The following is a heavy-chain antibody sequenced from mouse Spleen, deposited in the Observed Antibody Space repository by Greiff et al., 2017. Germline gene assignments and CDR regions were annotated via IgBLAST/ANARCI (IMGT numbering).Heavy chain of an antibody. CDR1: GYSFTSYT. V-gene: IGHV1-4*02. Sequence: QVQLQQSAAELARPGASVKMSCKASGYSFTSYTLHWVKQRPGQGLEWIGYIKPSSGYTEYNQKFKDKTTLTADKSSSTAYMQLSSLTAEDSAVYYCARRGNWDWGQGTTLTVSS. CDR2: IKPSSGYT. J-gene: IGHJ2*01. D-gene: IGHD4-1*01. CDR3: ARRGNWD.